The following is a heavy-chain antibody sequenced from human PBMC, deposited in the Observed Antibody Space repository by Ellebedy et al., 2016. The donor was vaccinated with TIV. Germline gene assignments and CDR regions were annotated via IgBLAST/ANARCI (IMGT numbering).Heavy chain of an antibody. D-gene: IGHD6-19*01. CDR3: ARDSSGLSTAHPPDY. Sequence: MPGGSLRLSCSVSGASISSHFWTWIRQPPGKGLEWIGYISYGGSTQYNPSLKSQLTISIDTSKNQLSLKLTSGTAADTAVYYCARDSSGLSTAHPPDYWGQGTLVTVSS. CDR1: GASISSHF. V-gene: IGHV4-59*11. J-gene: IGHJ4*02. CDR2: ISYGGST.